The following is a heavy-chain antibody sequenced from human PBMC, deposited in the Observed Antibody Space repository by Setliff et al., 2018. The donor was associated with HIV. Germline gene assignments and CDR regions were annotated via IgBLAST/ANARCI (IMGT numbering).Heavy chain of an antibody. V-gene: IGHV4-39*07. Sequence: PSETLSLTCTVSGGSISSSSYYWGWVRQPPGKGLEWIGTMFYTGSAYYNPSLKSRVTISVDTSKNQFSLKLSSVTAADTAVYYCARGGVLRYFDWAYWGQGTLVTVSS. J-gene: IGHJ4*02. CDR2: MFYTGSA. CDR3: ARGGVLRYFDWAY. D-gene: IGHD3-9*01. CDR1: GGSISSSSYY.